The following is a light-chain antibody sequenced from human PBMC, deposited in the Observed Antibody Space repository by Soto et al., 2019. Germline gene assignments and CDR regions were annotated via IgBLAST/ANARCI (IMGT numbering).Light chain of an antibody. Sequence: DIVMTQSPDSLAVSLGERATINCKSSQSVIYNSDNKNYLAWYQQKPGQPPKLLIYWASTRDSGVPDRFSGSGSGADFTLTISSLQAEDVAVYYCQQYYTTLSFGGGTKVEIK. CDR2: WAS. CDR1: QSVIYNSDNKNY. J-gene: IGKJ4*01. CDR3: QQYYTTLS. V-gene: IGKV4-1*01.